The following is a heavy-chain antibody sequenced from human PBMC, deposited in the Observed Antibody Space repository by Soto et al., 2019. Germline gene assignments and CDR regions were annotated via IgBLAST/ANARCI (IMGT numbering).Heavy chain of an antibody. CDR2: INRNGGST. Sequence: EVQLVESGGGVVRPGGSLRLSCAASGSTFDDNGMSWVRQAPGKGLEWVSGINRNGGSTGYADSVKGRFTISRDNAKNSLYLQMNSLRADDTALYYCARSVGATNWFDPWGQGTLVTVSS. CDR3: ARSVGATNWFDP. V-gene: IGHV3-20*04. J-gene: IGHJ5*02. D-gene: IGHD1-26*01. CDR1: GSTFDDNG.